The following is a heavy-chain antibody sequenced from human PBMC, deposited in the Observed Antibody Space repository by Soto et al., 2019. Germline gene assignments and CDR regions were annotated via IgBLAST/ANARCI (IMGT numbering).Heavy chain of an antibody. J-gene: IGHJ6*02. D-gene: IGHD3-22*01. V-gene: IGHV1-3*01. CDR1: GYNFTSYG. CDR2: INAGNGNT. CDR3: ARDPNDRSADSHHYYYGMDV. Sequence: PVTLSCTDAGYNFTSYGTRCGRHAPGQRLAWTGWINAGNGNTKYPETFQDRVTITSDTSASTAYLELSSLRCGDTAVYYRARDPNDRSADSHHYYYGMDVWGQGTRVTVSS.